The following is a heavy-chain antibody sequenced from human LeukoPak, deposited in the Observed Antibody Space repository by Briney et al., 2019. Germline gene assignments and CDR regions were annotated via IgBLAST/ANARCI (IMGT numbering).Heavy chain of an antibody. CDR2: ISAYNGNT. Sequence: ASVKVPCKASGYTFTSYGISWVRQAPGQGLEWMGWISAYNGNTNYAQKLQGRVTMTTDTSTSTAYMELRSLRSDDTAVYYCARSSEQWLVRHFDYWGQGTLVTVSS. J-gene: IGHJ4*02. V-gene: IGHV1-18*01. D-gene: IGHD6-19*01. CDR3: ARSSEQWLVRHFDY. CDR1: GYTFTSYG.